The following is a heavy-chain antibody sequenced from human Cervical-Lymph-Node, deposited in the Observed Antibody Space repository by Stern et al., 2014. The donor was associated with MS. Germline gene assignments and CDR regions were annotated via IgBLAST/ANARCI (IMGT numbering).Heavy chain of an antibody. CDR3: VRDQGGIAAS. V-gene: IGHV1-69*01. CDR2: ISPLFGTT. Sequence: MQLVESGAEVKKPGSSMKVSCKASGGTFSNIEISWVRQAPGQGPEWLGGISPLFGTTNYVQKVQGRVTITADESTSTVKMELSILRSEDTAVYYCVRDQGGIAASWGQGTLVTVSS. CDR1: GGTFSNIE. J-gene: IGHJ4*02. D-gene: IGHD6-13*01.